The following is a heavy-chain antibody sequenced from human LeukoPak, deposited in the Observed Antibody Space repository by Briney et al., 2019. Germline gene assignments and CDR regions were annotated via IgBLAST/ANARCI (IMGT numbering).Heavy chain of an antibody. CDR3: ARNRASSGAGLIDY. CDR1: GFTFDDYA. D-gene: IGHD6-19*01. J-gene: IGHJ4*02. V-gene: IGHV3-9*01. CDR2: ISWNSGSI. Sequence: GGSLRLSCAASGFTFDDYAMHWVRQAPGKGLEWVSGISWNSGSIGYADSVKGRFTISRDNAKNSLYLQMNSLRDEDTAVYYCARNRASSGAGLIDYWGQGTLVTVSS.